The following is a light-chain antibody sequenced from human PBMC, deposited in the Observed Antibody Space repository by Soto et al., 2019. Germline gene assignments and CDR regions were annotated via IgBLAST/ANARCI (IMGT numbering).Light chain of an antibody. CDR3: QQYNGYPHT. CDR2: KAS. J-gene: IGKJ2*01. Sequence: DIQMTQSPSTLSASVGDRVTITCRASQSISTWLAWYQQKPGKAPKLLIYKASSVRNGVPSRFSGSGSGTEFTLTIYSLQPDDFASYYCQQYNGYPHTFGQGTKLEIK. CDR1: QSISTW. V-gene: IGKV1-5*03.